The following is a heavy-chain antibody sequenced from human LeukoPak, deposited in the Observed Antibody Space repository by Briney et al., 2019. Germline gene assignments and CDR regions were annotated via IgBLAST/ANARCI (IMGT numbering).Heavy chain of an antibody. V-gene: IGHV2-5*02. CDR2: IFWDDSE. J-gene: IGHJ5*01. Sequence: SGPTLLNPTQTLTLTCTFSGFSLSTGGMGVGWIRQPPGKALEWLAFIFWDDSEHYSPSLKNRLTITKDTSKNQVILTMTNMDPVDTATYYCSHRHNLGVTGPVVTFDSWGQGTLVTVSS. CDR3: SHRHNLGVTGPVVTFDS. D-gene: IGHD2-21*02. CDR1: GFSLSTGGMG.